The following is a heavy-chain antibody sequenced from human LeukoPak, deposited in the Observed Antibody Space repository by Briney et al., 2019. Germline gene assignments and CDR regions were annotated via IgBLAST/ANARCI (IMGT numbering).Heavy chain of an antibody. CDR2: IYSNGDT. J-gene: IGHJ5*02. CDR1: GGSISNYY. D-gene: IGHD3-10*01. Sequence: TSETLSLTCTVSGGSISNYYWSWIRQPAGKGLEWIGCIYSNGDTNYNPSLKSRLTMSVDTSKNQFSLNLYSVTAADTAVYYCARGGTIGSANWFDPWGQGTLVTVSS. CDR3: ARGGTIGSANWFDP. V-gene: IGHV4-4*07.